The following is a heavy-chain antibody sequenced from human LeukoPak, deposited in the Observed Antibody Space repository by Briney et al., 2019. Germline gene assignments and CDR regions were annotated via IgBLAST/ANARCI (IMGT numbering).Heavy chain of an antibody. CDR2: ISGSGGST. D-gene: IGHD1-26*01. CDR3: ASSLFSIVGATDDY. J-gene: IGHJ4*02. V-gene: IGHV3-23*01. Sequence: PGGSLRLSCAASGFTFSSYAMSWVRQAPGKGLEWVSAISGSGGSTYYADSVKGRFTISRDNSKNTLYLQMNSLRAEDTAVYYCASSLFSIVGATDDYWGQGTQVTVSS. CDR1: GFTFSSYA.